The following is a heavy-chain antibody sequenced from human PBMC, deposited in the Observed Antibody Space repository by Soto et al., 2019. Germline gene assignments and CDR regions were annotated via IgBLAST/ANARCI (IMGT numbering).Heavy chain of an antibody. J-gene: IGHJ4*02. V-gene: IGHV5-51*01. CDR1: GYSFTSYW. D-gene: IGHD3-3*01. Sequence: GESLKISCKGSGYSFTSYWIGWVRQMPGKGLEWMGIIYPGDSDTRYSPSFQGQVTISADKSISTAYLQWSSLKASDTAMYYCARLKPPNYDFWSGPPGYWGQRTLVTVSS. CDR2: IYPGDSDT. CDR3: ARLKPPNYDFWSGPPGY.